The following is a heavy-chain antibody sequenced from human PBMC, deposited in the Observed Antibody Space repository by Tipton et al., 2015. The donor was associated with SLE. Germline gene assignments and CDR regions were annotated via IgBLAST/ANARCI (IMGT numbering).Heavy chain of an antibody. CDR2: IKQDGSEK. J-gene: IGHJ4*02. V-gene: IGHV3-7*01. CDR1: GFTFGDYP. CDR3: ARGVYCSSISCPCDS. D-gene: IGHD2-2*01. Sequence: SLRLSCTASGFTFGDYPMGWFRQAPGKGLEWVANIKQDGSEKYYVDSVKGRFTISRDNAKNSLYLQMNSLRAEDTAFYYCARGVYCSSISCPCDSWGQGTLVTVSS.